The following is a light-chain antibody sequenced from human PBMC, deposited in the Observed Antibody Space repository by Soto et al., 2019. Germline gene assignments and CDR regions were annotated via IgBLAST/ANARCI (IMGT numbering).Light chain of an antibody. Sequence: QSVLTQPASVSGSPRQSITISCTGASSDVGDHRFVSWYQHHPDKAPKLIIYEVYSRPSEISIRFSGSKSGNTASLTISGLQAEDEADYYCTSYTTKNTVVFGGGTKVTVL. V-gene: IGLV2-14*01. J-gene: IGLJ2*01. CDR2: EVY. CDR3: TSYTTKNTVV. CDR1: SSDVGDHRF.